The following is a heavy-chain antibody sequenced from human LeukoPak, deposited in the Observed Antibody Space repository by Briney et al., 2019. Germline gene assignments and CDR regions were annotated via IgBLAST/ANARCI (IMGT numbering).Heavy chain of an antibody. CDR3: TQRQGLMSGNYDYFDP. Sequence: PWETLSLTCTVSGGSLSGSYWSWIRQPPGQGLEWIAYIHSGGYTNYNPSLRSRVTISVDTSKNQFSLDVSSLSAADTARYYCTQRQGLMSGNYDYFDPWGQGILVTVSS. CDR1: GGSLSGSY. D-gene: IGHD1-26*01. J-gene: IGHJ5*02. V-gene: IGHV4-4*09. CDR2: IHSGGYT.